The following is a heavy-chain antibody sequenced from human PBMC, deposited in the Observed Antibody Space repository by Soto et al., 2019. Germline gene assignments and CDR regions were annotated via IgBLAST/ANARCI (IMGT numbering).Heavy chain of an antibody. CDR1: GFIFSRHG. J-gene: IGHJ6*02. CDR2: TSYDGSNT. D-gene: IGHD3-3*01. Sequence: QGQLVESGGGVVQPGTSLRLSCAASGFIFSRHGMHWVRQAPGKGLEWVAFTSYDGSNTYYADSVKGRFTISRDNPKNTLFLKMNSLRLNDTALYFCEKDRGSYDNWSGTKRYYDMDVWGQGATVTVSS. V-gene: IGHV3-30*18. CDR3: EKDRGSYDNWSGTKRYYDMDV.